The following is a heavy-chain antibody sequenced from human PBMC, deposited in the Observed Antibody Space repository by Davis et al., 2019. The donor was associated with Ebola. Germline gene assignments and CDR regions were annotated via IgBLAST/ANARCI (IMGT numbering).Heavy chain of an antibody. CDR3: AREVGATIFDY. D-gene: IGHD1-26*01. CDR2: IDWDDDK. V-gene: IGHV2-70*04. J-gene: IGHJ4*02. Sequence: SGPTLVKPTPTLTFTCTFSGFSLSPSGMRVSWIRQPPGKALEWLARIDWDDDKFYSTSLKTRLTISKDTSKNQVVLTMTNMDPVDTATYYCAREVGATIFDYWGQGTLVTVSS. CDR1: GFSLSPSGMR.